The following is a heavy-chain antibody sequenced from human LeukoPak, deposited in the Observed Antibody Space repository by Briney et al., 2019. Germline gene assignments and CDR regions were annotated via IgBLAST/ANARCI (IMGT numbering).Heavy chain of an antibody. D-gene: IGHD6-13*01. CDR2: IYSGGST. Sequence: PGGSLRLSCAASEFSVGSNYMTWVRQAPGKGLEWVSLIYSGGSTYYADSVKGRFTISRDNSKNTLYLQMNSLRAEDTAVYYCAKTSGRAAAGPRRDYWGQGTLVTVSS. V-gene: IGHV3-53*01. J-gene: IGHJ4*02. CDR1: EFSVGSNY. CDR3: AKTSGRAAAGPRRDY.